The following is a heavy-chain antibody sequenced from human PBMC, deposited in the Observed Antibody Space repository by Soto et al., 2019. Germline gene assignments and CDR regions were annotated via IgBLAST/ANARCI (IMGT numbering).Heavy chain of an antibody. CDR1: GFTFSNAW. V-gene: IGHV3-15*07. CDR2: IKSKTDGGTT. J-gene: IGHJ4*02. Sequence: GGSLRLSCAASGFTFSNAWMNWVRQAPGKGLEWVGRIKSKTDGGTTDYAAPVKGRFTISRDDSKNTLYLQMNSLKTEDTAVYYCTTAPLLWFGELVFGGDYWGQGTLVTVSS. D-gene: IGHD3-10*01. CDR3: TTAPLLWFGELVFGGDY.